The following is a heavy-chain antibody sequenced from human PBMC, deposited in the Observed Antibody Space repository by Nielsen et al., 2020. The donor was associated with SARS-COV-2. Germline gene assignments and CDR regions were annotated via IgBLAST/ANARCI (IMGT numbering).Heavy chain of an antibody. CDR2: KKQDGSEK. V-gene: IGHV3-7*01. CDR1: GFTFSSYW. Sequence: GESLKISCAASGFTFSSYWMSWVRQAPGKGLEWVANKKQDGSEKYYVDSVRGRFTISRDNAKNSLYLQMNSLRAEDTAVYYCAKDRDSGKPGSYQIRSAYYGMDVWGQGTTVTVSS. CDR3: AKDRDSGKPGSYQIRSAYYGMDV. J-gene: IGHJ6*02. D-gene: IGHD3-10*01.